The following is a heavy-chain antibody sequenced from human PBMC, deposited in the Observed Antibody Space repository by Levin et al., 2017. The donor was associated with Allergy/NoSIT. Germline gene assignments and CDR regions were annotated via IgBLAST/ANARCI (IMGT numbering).Heavy chain of an antibody. J-gene: IGHJ5*02. CDR1: GYSISSGYY. CDR3: ARVDGDYVPNWFDP. CDR2: IYHSGST. D-gene: IGHD4-17*01. V-gene: IGHV4-38-2*01. Sequence: SQTLSLTCAVSGYSISSGYYWGWIRQPPGKGLEWIGSIYHSGSTYYNPSLKSRVTISVDTSKNQFSLKLSSVTAADTAVYYCARVDGDYVPNWFDPWGQGTLVTVSS.